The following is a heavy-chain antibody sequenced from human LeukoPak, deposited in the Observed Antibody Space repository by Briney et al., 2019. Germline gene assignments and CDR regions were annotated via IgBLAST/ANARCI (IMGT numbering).Heavy chain of an antibody. Sequence: ASVKVSCKASGYTFTGYYMHWVRQAPGQGLEWTGWINPNSGGTNYAQKFQGRVTMTRDTSISTAYMELSRLRSDDTAVYYCARSYYYDSSVDYWGQGTLVTVSS. CDR2: INPNSGGT. J-gene: IGHJ4*02. CDR1: GYTFTGYY. CDR3: ARSYYYDSSVDY. D-gene: IGHD3-22*01. V-gene: IGHV1-2*02.